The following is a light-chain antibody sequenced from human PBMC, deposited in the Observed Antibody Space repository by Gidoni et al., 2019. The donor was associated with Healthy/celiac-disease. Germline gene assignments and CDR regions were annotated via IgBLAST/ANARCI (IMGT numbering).Light chain of an antibody. CDR3: QQYYRYRT. Sequence: AIRMTQSPSSFSASTGDRVTITCRASKGISSYLAWYQQKPGKAPKLLIYAASTLQSGVPSRFSGSGSGPDFTLTISCLQSEDFASYYCQQYYRYRTFGQGTKVEIK. J-gene: IGKJ1*01. CDR1: KGISSY. CDR2: AAS. V-gene: IGKV1-8*01.